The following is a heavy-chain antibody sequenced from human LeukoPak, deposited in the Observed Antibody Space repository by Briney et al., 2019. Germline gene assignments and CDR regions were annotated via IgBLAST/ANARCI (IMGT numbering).Heavy chain of an antibody. Sequence: GGSLRLSCAASGFTFSSYGMHWVRQAPGKGLEWVSAISGSGGSTYYAGSVKGRFTISRDNSKNTLYLQMNSLRAEDTAVYYCTSTSGWYPRFDYWGQGTLVTVSS. J-gene: IGHJ4*02. CDR2: ISGSGGST. V-gene: IGHV3-23*01. CDR3: TSTSGWYPRFDY. D-gene: IGHD6-19*01. CDR1: GFTFSSYG.